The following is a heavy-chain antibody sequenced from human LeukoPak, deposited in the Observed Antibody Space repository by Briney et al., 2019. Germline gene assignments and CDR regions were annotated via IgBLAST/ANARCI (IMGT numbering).Heavy chain of an antibody. V-gene: IGHV5-51*01. Sequence: KGGESLKISCKSSGYNFPTYWIAWVRQMPGEGLEWMGIIYPSDSDTRYSPSFEGQVTISVVKSISTVYLQWSSLRASDTAMYYCARYYGSGAAYWGQGTLVTVSS. CDR2: IYPSDSDT. CDR3: ARYYGSGAAY. J-gene: IGHJ4*02. CDR1: GYNFPTYW. D-gene: IGHD3-10*01.